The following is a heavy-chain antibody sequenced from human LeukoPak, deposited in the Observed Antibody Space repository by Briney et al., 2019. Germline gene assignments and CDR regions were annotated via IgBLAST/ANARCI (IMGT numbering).Heavy chain of an antibody. CDR1: GFTFSSYG. D-gene: IGHD3-10*01. Sequence: WGSLRLSCAAFGFTFSSYGMHWVRQAPGKGLEWVAVIWYDGSNKYYADSVKGRFTISRDNSKNTLYLQMDSLRAEDTAVYYCARDESITMVRGVTGFDYWGQGTLVTVSS. CDR3: ARDESITMVRGVTGFDY. V-gene: IGHV3-33*01. CDR2: IWYDGSNK. J-gene: IGHJ4*02.